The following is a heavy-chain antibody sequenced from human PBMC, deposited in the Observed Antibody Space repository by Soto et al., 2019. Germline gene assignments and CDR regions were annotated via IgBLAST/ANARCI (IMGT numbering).Heavy chain of an antibody. V-gene: IGHV1-8*01. Sequence: GASVKVSWKASGYTFTSYGINWVRQATGQGLEWMGWMNPNSGNTGYAQKFQGRVTMTRNTSISTAYMELSSLRSEDTAAYYCAGMVRLNSSTNDDCCGMDVWGRGTTVPVSS. D-gene: IGHD6-13*01. CDR3: AGMVRLNSSTNDDCCGMDV. CDR2: MNPNSGNT. J-gene: IGHJ6*02. CDR1: GYTFTSYG.